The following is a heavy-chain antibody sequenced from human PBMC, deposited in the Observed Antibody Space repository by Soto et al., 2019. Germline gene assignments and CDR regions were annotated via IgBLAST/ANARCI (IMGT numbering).Heavy chain of an antibody. J-gene: IGHJ4*02. Sequence: SETLSLTCAVSGGSISSGGYSWSWIRQPPGKGLEWIGYIYHSGSTYYNPSLKSRVTISVDRSKNQFSLKLSSVTAADTAVYYCASGKSYYDFWSGNDYWGQGTLVTVSS. CDR1: GGSISSGGYS. CDR2: IYHSGST. V-gene: IGHV4-30-2*01. CDR3: ASGKSYYDFWSGNDY. D-gene: IGHD3-3*01.